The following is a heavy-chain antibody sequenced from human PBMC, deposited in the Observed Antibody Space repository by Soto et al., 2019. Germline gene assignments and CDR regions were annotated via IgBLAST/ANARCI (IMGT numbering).Heavy chain of an antibody. CDR3: ASTGYSSGWSSSNLHYGGNSGRRYFDY. D-gene: IGHD6-19*01. V-gene: IGHV1-2*02. Sequence: ASVKVSCKASGYTFTGYYMHWVRQAPGQGLEWMGWINPNSGGTNYAQKFQGRVTMTRDTSISTAYMELSRLRSDDTAVYYCASTGYSSGWSSSNLHYGGNSGRRYFDYWGQGTLVTVSS. CDR2: INPNSGGT. J-gene: IGHJ4*02. CDR1: GYTFTGYY.